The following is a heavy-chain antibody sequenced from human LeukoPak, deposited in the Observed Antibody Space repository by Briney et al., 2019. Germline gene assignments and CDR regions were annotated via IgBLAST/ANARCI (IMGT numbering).Heavy chain of an antibody. J-gene: IGHJ6*02. D-gene: IGHD2-2*01. CDR3: AKEGPAAPTWRMDV. Sequence: PGGSLRLSCAASGFTFSSYGMHWVRQAPGKGLEWVAVISYDGSNKYYADSVKGRFTISRGNSKNTLYLQMNSLRAEDTAVYYCAKEGPAAPTWRMDVWGQGATVTVSS. CDR1: GFTFSSYG. V-gene: IGHV3-30*18. CDR2: ISYDGSNK.